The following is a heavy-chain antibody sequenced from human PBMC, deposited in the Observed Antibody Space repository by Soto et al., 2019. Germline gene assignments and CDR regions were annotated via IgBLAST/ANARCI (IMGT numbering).Heavy chain of an antibody. V-gene: IGHV3-7*05. J-gene: IGHJ6*02. CDR3: ARETLGDYDFWSGFIYYYYGMDV. D-gene: IGHD3-3*01. CDR2: IKQDGSEK. Sequence: PGGSLRLSCAASGFTFSSHCMSWVRQAPGKGLEWVANIKQDGSEKYYVDSVKGRFTISRDNAKNSLYLQMNSLRAEDTAVYYCARETLGDYDFWSGFIYYYYGMDVWGQGTTITVSS. CDR1: GFTFSSHC.